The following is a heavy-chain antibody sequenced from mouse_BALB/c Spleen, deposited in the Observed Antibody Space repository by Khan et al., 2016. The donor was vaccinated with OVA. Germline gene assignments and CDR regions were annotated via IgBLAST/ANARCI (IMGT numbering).Heavy chain of an antibody. CDR1: GCSLTSYD. D-gene: IGHD1-3*01. Sequence: QVQLKESGPGLVAPSQSLSITCTVSGCSLTSYDISWIRQPPGKGLEWLGVIWTGGGTNYNSAFMSRLSISKDNSKSQVFLKMNSLQTDDTAIYYWLRAGYNDWFAYWGQGTLVTVSA. V-gene: IGHV2-9-2*01. J-gene: IGHJ3*01. CDR2: IWTGGGT. CDR3: LRAGYNDWFAY.